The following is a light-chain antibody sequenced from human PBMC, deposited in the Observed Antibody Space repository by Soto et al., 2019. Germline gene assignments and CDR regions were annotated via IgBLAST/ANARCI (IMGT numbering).Light chain of an antibody. J-gene: IGLJ2*01. V-gene: IGLV2-14*01. CDR1: SSDVGGYNY. Sequence: QSALTQPASVSGSPGQSITISCTGTSSDVGGYNYVSWYQQHPGKAPKLMIYDVSDRPSGVSNRFSGSKSGNTASLTISGLQAEDEADYYCSSYTGSSILFGGGTKVTVL. CDR2: DVS. CDR3: SSYTGSSIL.